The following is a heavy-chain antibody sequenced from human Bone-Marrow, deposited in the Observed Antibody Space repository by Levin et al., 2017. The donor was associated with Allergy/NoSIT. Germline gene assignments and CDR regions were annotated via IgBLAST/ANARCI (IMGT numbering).Heavy chain of an antibody. V-gene: IGHV3-23*01. CDR2: ISGSGGST. Sequence: PGGSLRLSCAASGFTFSSYAMSWVRQAPGKGLEWVSAISGSGGSTYYADSVKGRFTISRDNSKNTLYLQMNSLRAEDTAVYYCAASDQGLCLHFDYWGQGTLVTVSS. D-gene: IGHD2-21*01. CDR3: AASDQGLCLHFDY. J-gene: IGHJ4*02. CDR1: GFTFSSYA.